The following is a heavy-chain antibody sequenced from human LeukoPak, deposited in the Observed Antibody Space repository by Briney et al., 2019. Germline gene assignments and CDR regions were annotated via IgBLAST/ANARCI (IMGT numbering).Heavy chain of an antibody. CDR1: GGSIRSSSSH. CDR2: NHYSVSP. D-gene: IGHD2-2*01. J-gene: IGHJ4*02. Sequence: SETLSLTCTVSGGSIRSSSSHWVRLRQPPGQELEWVGSNHYSVSPNYNPSLKSRVTISVDMSKGQFSLKLTSATAADTAVYYRARPAGYCSTASCYEYFDYWGQGTLVTVSS. CDR3: ARPAGYCSTASCYEYFDY. V-gene: IGHV4-39*01.